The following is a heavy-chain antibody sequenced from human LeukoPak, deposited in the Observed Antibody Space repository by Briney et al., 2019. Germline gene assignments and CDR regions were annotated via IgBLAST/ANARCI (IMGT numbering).Heavy chain of an antibody. V-gene: IGHV4-39*07. D-gene: IGHD6-6*01. CDR3: ARALSSSGRYFDY. Sequence: SETLSLTCTVSGGSISSSSYYWGWIRQPPGKGLEWIGSIYYSGSTYYNPSLKSRVTISVDTSKNQFSLKLSSVTAADTAVYYCARALSSSGRYFDYWGQGTLVTVSS. CDR1: GGSISSSSYY. CDR2: IYYSGST. J-gene: IGHJ4*02.